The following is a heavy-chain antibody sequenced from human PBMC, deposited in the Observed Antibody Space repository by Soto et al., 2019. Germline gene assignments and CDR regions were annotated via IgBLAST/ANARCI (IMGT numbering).Heavy chain of an antibody. CDR3: ARRWGYAFDI. CDR2: IYYSGST. D-gene: IGHD1-26*01. Sequence: QVQLQESGPGLVKPSETLSLTCTVSGGSISSYYWSWIRQPPGKGLEWIGDIYYSGSTNYNPSLTRRVPISVDTSKNQFSLKLSSVTAADTAVYYCARRWGYAFDIWAQGTMVTVSS. V-gene: IGHV4-59*08. J-gene: IGHJ3*02. CDR1: GGSISSYY.